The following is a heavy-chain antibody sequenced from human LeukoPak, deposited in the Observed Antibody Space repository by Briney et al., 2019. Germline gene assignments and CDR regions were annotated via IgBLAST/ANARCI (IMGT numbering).Heavy chain of an antibody. CDR3: ARHYSSSWYYFDY. D-gene: IGHD6-13*01. Sequence: SETLSLTCAVSGGSISSGSYSWGWIRQPPGKGLEWIGYFFYTGNTYYNASLKSRVTISVDTSKNQFSLKLSSVTAADTAVYYCARHYSSSWYYFDYWGQGTLVTVSS. J-gene: IGHJ4*02. CDR2: FFYTGNT. CDR1: GGSISSGSYS. V-gene: IGHV4-30-2*03.